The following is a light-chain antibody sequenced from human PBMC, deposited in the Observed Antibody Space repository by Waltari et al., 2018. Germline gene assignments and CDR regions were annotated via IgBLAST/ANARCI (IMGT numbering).Light chain of an antibody. CDR3: AAWDDNLRLWV. CDR1: SSDIGSNY. Sequence: QSVLTQPPSASGAPGQRVTISCSGSSSDIGSNYVYWSQQIPATPPKHHIYRNNRRRQGVPDRFAGCESGTSAALASSGLRSEDETDYYCAAWDDNLRLWVFGGGTMLTVL. CDR2: RNN. J-gene: IGLJ3*02. V-gene: IGLV1-47*01.